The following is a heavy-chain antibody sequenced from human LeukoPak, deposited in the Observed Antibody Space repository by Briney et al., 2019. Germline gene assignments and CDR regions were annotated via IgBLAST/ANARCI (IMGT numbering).Heavy chain of an antibody. CDR1: GYTFTSYY. Sequence: ASVKVSCKASGYTFTSYYMHWVRQAPGQGLEWMGIINPSGGSTSYAQKFQGRVTMTRDTSISTAYMELSRLRSDDTAVYYCARVGEMATIPPDYWGQGTLVTVSS. V-gene: IGHV1-46*01. J-gene: IGHJ4*02. D-gene: IGHD5-12*01. CDR3: ARVGEMATIPPDY. CDR2: INPSGGST.